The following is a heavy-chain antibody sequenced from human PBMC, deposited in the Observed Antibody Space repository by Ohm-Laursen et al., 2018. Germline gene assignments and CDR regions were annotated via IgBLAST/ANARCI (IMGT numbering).Heavy chain of an antibody. CDR2: ISYDGSNK. Sequence: SLRLSCAASGFAFSNYGMYWVRQAPGKGLEWVAVISYDGSNKYYADSVKGRFTISRDNSKNTLYLQMNSLRAEDTAVYYCARDLTIAVAGHDSWGQGTLVTVSS. CDR1: GFAFSNYG. J-gene: IGHJ4*02. D-gene: IGHD6-13*01. CDR3: ARDLTIAVAGHDS. V-gene: IGHV3-30*03.